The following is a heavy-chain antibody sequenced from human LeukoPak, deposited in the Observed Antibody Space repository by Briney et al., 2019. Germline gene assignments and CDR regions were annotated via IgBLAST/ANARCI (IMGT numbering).Heavy chain of an antibody. Sequence: SETLSLTCAAYGGSFSNYHWSWIRQPPGQGLEWIGKINHSGSTNYNPSLKSRVTISVDTSKNQFSLKLTSVTAADTAVYYCARRGGFRGSSISCYKHWGQGTLVTVSS. D-gene: IGHD2-2*01. CDR1: GGSFSNYH. V-gene: IGHV4-34*01. J-gene: IGHJ4*02. CDR2: INHSGST. CDR3: ARRGGFRGSSISCYKH.